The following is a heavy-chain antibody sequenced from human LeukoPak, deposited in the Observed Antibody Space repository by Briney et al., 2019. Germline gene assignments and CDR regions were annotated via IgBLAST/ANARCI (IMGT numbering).Heavy chain of an antibody. V-gene: IGHV3-23*01. CDR1: GGTFSSYA. J-gene: IGHJ4*02. D-gene: IGHD6-19*01. CDR2: ISGSGGST. Sequence: SCKASGGTFSSYAMSWVRQAPGKGLEWVSAISGSGGSTYSADSVKGRFTISRDNSKNTLYLQMNSLTAEDTAVYYCAKDLYSSGWYYFDYWGQGTLVTVSS. CDR3: AKDLYSSGWYYFDY.